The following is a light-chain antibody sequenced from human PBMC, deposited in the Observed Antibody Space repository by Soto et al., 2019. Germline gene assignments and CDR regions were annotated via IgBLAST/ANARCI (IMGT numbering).Light chain of an antibody. CDR1: LSVSSNY. V-gene: IGKV3-20*01. CDR2: GAS. CDR3: QQYASSAIT. J-gene: IGKJ5*01. Sequence: EIVLTQSPGTLSLSPGGRATLSCRASLSVSSNYLAWFQQKSGQAPRLLIYGASRRATGIPDRFSGSGSGTDFTLTINKLEPEDFAVYYCQQYASSAITFGQGTRLEIK.